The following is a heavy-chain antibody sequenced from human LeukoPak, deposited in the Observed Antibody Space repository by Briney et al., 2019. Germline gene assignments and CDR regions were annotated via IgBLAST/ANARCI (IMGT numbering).Heavy chain of an antibody. D-gene: IGHD2-21*02. CDR3: AKRLGDPRAFDY. Sequence: HPGGSLRLSCAASGLTFSNYAMSWVRQAPGKGLEWVSGISGTSGTINYAAPVKGRFTISRDNSKNTLYLQMNSLRVDDMAVYYCAKRLGDPRAFDYWGQGTLVTVSS. J-gene: IGHJ4*02. CDR1: GLTFSNYA. V-gene: IGHV3-23*01. CDR2: ISGTSGTI.